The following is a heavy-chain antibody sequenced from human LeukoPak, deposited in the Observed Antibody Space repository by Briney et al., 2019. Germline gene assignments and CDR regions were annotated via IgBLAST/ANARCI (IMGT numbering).Heavy chain of an antibody. J-gene: IGHJ3*02. CDR2: INWNGGST. D-gene: IGHD5-24*01. CDR3: ARLSSVEMDTSSAFDI. V-gene: IGHV3-20*04. Sequence: GGSVTLVCAASGLTFDDYGMTWARQPPGRGREWVSVINWNGGSTGYVDCVKGRFTISRDNAKNPLYLQMSSLRAENTALYYCARLSSVEMDTSSAFDIWGQGTMVIVSS. CDR1: GLTFDDYG.